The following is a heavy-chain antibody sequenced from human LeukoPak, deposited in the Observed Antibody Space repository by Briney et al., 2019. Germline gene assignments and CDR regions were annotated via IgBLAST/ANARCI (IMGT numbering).Heavy chain of an antibody. J-gene: IGHJ4*02. D-gene: IGHD2-2*01. CDR1: GGSITGYY. V-gene: IGHV4-59*04. CDR2: IYYSGST. Sequence: SETLSLTCTVSGGSITGYYWSWIRQPPGKGLEWIGNIYYSGSTYYNPSLKSRVTISVDTSKNQFSLKLTSVTAADTAVYYCARLPAYCSTTSCSFDSWGQGTLVAVSS. CDR3: ARLPAYCSTTSCSFDS.